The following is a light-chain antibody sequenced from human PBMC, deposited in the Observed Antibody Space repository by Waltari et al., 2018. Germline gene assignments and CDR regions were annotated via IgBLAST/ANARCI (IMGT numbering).Light chain of an antibody. J-gene: IGLJ2*01. CDR2: DVD. CDR1: NSYVGHYNY. Sequence: QSALTQPASVSGSPGPPIPFSCPGTNSYVGHYNYVPWYQQHPGKVPKLLLYDVDHLPSGVSDRFSGSKSGNTASLTISGLQADDEADYYCSAYRSTSAAVVFGGGTKLTVL. CDR3: SAYRSTSAAVV. V-gene: IGLV2-14*03.